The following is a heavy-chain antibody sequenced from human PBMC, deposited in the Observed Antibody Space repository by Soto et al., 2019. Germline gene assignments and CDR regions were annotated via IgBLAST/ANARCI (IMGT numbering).Heavy chain of an antibody. J-gene: IGHJ6*02. V-gene: IGHV5-10-1*01. Sequence: GESLKISCKGSGYSVTSYWISWVRQMPGKGLEWIGRIDPSDSYTNYSPSFQGHVTISADKSISTAYLQWSSLKASDTAMYYCARQDGSGSFFYYYGMDVWGQGTTVTVSS. CDR2: IDPSDSYT. CDR3: ARQDGSGSFFYYYGMDV. D-gene: IGHD3-10*01. CDR1: GYSVTSYW.